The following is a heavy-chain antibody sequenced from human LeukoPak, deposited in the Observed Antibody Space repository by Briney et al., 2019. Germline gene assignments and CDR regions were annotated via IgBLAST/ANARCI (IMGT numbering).Heavy chain of an antibody. D-gene: IGHD6-19*01. CDR2: IKPDGSEK. Sequence: PGGSLRLSCVASGFTFSNYAMTWVRQAPGKGLECVANIKPDGSEKHYVDSVEGRFTISRDNAKNSLFLEMNSLRTEDTAVYYCARGRMAVAGSYEYWGQGTLVTVSS. V-gene: IGHV3-7*05. CDR3: ARGRMAVAGSYEY. CDR1: GFTFSNYA. J-gene: IGHJ4*02.